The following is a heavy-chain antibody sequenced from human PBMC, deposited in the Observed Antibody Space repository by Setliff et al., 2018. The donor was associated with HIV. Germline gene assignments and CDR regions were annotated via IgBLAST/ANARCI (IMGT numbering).Heavy chain of an antibody. J-gene: IGHJ4*02. V-gene: IGHV3-15*01. CDR2: IKSRTDGGTI. Sequence: LRLSCAASGFTFSNAWMSWVRQAPGKGLEWVGHIKSRTDGGTIDYAAPVKGRFIISRDDSENTLYLQMNSLKTEDTAVYYCTGSGSYSFGRGFWGQGTPVTVSS. CDR3: TGSGSYSFGRGF. D-gene: IGHD1-26*01. CDR1: GFTFSNAW.